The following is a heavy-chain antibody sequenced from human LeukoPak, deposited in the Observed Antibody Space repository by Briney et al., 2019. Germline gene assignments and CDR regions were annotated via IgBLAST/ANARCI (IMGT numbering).Heavy chain of an antibody. J-gene: IGHJ6*02. CDR3: ARANYGSGSNYFYGLDV. CDR2: IWFDGSNK. Sequence: PGGALRLSCGASGFTFSIYGMHWVRQAPGKGPEWVAVIWFDGSNKYYEDSVKGRFTISRDNSKNTLYLQINSLRAEDTAVYYCARANYGSGSNYFYGLDVWGQGTTVTVSS. V-gene: IGHV3-33*01. D-gene: IGHD3-10*01. CDR1: GFTFSIYG.